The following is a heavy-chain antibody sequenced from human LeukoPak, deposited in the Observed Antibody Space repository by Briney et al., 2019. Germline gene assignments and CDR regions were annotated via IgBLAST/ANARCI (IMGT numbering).Heavy chain of an antibody. CDR2: IIPILGIA. CDR3: ARVYSSSWHYYYGMDV. J-gene: IGHJ6*02. V-gene: IGHV1-69*04. Sequence: GASVKVSCKASGGTFSSYAISWVPQAPGQGLEWMGRIIPILGIANYAQKFQGRVTITADKSTSTAYMELSSLRSEDTAVYYCARVYSSSWHYYYGMDVWGQGTTVTVSS. CDR1: GGTFSSYA. D-gene: IGHD6-13*01.